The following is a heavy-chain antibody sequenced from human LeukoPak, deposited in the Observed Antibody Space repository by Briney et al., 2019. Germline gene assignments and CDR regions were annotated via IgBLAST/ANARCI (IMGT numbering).Heavy chain of an antibody. Sequence: SETLSLTCTVSGGSISSSSYHWGWIRQPPGKGLEWIGSIYYSGSTYYNPSLKSRVTLSVDTSKNQFSLKLSSVTAADTAVYYCARLSTVTYPYYFDYWGQGTLVTVSS. J-gene: IGHJ4*02. D-gene: IGHD4-11*01. V-gene: IGHV4-39*01. CDR1: GGSISSSSYH. CDR3: ARLSTVTYPYYFDY. CDR2: IYYSGST.